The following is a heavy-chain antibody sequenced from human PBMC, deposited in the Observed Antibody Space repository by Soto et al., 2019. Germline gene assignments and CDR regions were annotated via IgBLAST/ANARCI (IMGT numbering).Heavy chain of an antibody. J-gene: IGHJ6*03. D-gene: IGHD2-2*01. CDR1: GYTFTSYD. CDR3: ARGIWAPDSELVPAAMPVPPTYYYYYYMDV. CDR2: MNPNSGNT. Sequence: QVQLVQSGAEVKKPGASVKVSCKASGYTFTSYDINWVRQATGQGLEWMGWMNPNSGNTGYAQKFQGRVTMTRNTSISTAYMELSSLRSEDTAVYYCARGIWAPDSELVPAAMPVPPTYYYYYYMDVWGKGTTVTVSS. V-gene: IGHV1-8*01.